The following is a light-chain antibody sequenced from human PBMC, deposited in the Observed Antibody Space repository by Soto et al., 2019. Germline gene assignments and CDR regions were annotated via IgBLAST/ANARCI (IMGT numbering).Light chain of an antibody. CDR3: QQYHTSSIT. CDR1: QGVSRY. V-gene: IGKV1-39*01. Sequence: DIQMTQSPSSLSALVGDRVTITCRPSQGVSRYLNWYQQRPGKAPKLLIYATPNLQSGVPSRFSGSGSGTEFTLSIDSLQPDDFATYYCQQYHTSSITFGQGTRLQIK. J-gene: IGKJ5*01. CDR2: ATP.